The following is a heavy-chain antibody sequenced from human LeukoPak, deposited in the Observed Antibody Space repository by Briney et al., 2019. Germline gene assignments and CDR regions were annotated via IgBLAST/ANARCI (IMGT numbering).Heavy chain of an antibody. D-gene: IGHD3-22*01. Sequence: GGSLRLSCAGSGFTFSNYAMTWVRQAPGKGLEWVSAIYSGGSTYYADSVKGRFTISRDNSKNTLYLQMNSLRAEDTAVYYCARVRRYYDSSGYPGFYFDYWGQGTLVTVSS. CDR2: IYSGGST. CDR3: ARVRRYYDSSGYPGFYFDY. J-gene: IGHJ4*02. V-gene: IGHV3-53*01. CDR1: GFTFSNYA.